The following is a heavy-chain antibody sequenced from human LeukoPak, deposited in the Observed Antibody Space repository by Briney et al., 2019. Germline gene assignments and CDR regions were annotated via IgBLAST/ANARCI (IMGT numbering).Heavy chain of an antibody. CDR2: IYYSGST. Sequence: SETLSLTCTVSGGSISSSSYYWGWIRQPPGKGLEWIRSIYYSGSTYYNPSLKSRVTISVDTSKNQFSLKLSSVTAADTAVYYCARGYGDYLFDYWGQGTLVTVSS. CDR1: GGSISSSSYY. D-gene: IGHD4-17*01. J-gene: IGHJ4*02. CDR3: ARGYGDYLFDY. V-gene: IGHV4-39*07.